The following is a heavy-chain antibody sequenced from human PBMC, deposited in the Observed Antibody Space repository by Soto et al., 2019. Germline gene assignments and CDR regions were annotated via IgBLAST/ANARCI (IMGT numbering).Heavy chain of an antibody. CDR1: GGSFSGYY. J-gene: IGHJ4*02. D-gene: IGHD5-12*01. CDR3: AREDPSGYDFDY. Sequence: SETLSLTCAVYGGSFSGYYWTWIRQPPGTGLEWIGEINHSGSTNYNPSLKSRVTISVDTSKNQFSLKLTSVTAADTAVYYCAREDPSGYDFDYWGQGTLVTVSS. V-gene: IGHV4-34*01. CDR2: INHSGST.